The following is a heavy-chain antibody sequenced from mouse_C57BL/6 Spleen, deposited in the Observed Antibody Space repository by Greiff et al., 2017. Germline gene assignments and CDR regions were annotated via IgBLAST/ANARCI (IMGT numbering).Heavy chain of an antibody. J-gene: IGHJ1*03. Sequence: QVHVKQPGAELVRPGSSVKLSCKASGYTFTSYWMDWVKQRPGQGLEWIGNIYPSDSETHYNQKFKDKATLTVDKSSSTAYMQLSSLTSEDSAVYYCARGYYGNYYWYFDVWGTGTTVTVSS. CDR3: ARGYYGNYYWYFDV. V-gene: IGHV1-61*01. CDR1: GYTFTSYW. CDR2: IYPSDSET. D-gene: IGHD2-1*01.